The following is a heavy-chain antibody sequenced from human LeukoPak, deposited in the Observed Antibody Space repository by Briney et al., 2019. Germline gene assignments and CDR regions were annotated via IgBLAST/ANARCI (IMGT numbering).Heavy chain of an antibody. CDR2: VYYNGIT. D-gene: IGHD2/OR15-2a*01. Sequence: SETLSLICTVSGGSIGRYYWSLIRQSPGKGLEWIGHVYYNGITNSNPSLKSRVAISVDTSKNQFSLRLSSVTAADTAVYYCTRDATFLARAFDIWGQGTLVTVS. V-gene: IGHV4-59*01. CDR1: GGSIGRYY. J-gene: IGHJ3*02. CDR3: TRDATFLARAFDI.